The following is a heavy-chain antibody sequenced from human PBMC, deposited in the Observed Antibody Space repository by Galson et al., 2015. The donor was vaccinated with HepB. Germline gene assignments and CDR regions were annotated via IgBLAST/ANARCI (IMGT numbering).Heavy chain of an antibody. Sequence: SETLSLTCTVSGGSISSSRYYWGWIRQPPGKGLEWIGNIYFSGSTYYNPSLKSRVTISVDTSKNQFSLKPSSVTAADTAVYYCARSASTVTWDYWGQGTLVTVSS. CDR1: GGSISSSRYY. CDR3: ARSASTVTWDY. CDR2: IYFSGST. V-gene: IGHV4-39*01. D-gene: IGHD4-17*01. J-gene: IGHJ4*02.